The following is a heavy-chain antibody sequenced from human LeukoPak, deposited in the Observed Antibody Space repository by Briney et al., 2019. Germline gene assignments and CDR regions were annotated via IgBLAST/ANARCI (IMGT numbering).Heavy chain of an antibody. CDR2: INPNSGGT. V-gene: IGHV1-2*02. Sequence: GASVTVSCKASGYTFTGYYMHWVRQAPGQGLEWMGWINPNSGGTNYAQKFQGRVTMTRDTSISTAYMELSRLRFDDTAVYYCARGVDGYNWEPYFDYWGQGTLVTVSS. CDR1: GYTFTGYY. CDR3: ARGVDGYNWEPYFDY. D-gene: IGHD5-12*01. J-gene: IGHJ4*02.